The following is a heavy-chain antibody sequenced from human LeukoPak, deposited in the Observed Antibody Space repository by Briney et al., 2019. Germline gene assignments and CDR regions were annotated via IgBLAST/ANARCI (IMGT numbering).Heavy chain of an antibody. CDR3: ARQSPYCSSTSCYTRGRKAYLDYFDY. V-gene: IGHV4-4*07. CDR2: IYTSGST. J-gene: IGHJ4*02. D-gene: IGHD2-2*02. CDR1: GGSISSYY. Sequence: SETLSLTCTVSGGSISSYYWSWIRQPAGKGLEWIGRIYTSGSTNYNPSLKSRVTMSVDTSKNQFSLKMSSVTAADTAVYYCARQSPYCSSTSCYTRGRKAYLDYFDYWGQGTLVTVSS.